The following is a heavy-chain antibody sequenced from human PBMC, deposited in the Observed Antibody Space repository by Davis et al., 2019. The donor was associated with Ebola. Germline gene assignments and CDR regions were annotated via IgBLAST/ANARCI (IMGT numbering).Heavy chain of an antibody. CDR1: GYSISSGYY. Sequence: SETLSLTCTVSGYSISSGYYWGWIRQPPGKGLEWIGSIYHSGSTYYNPSLKSRVTISVDTSKNQFPLKLSSVTAADTAVYYCARTSRFLEWVAFDYWGQGTLVTVSS. CDR3: ARTSRFLEWVAFDY. J-gene: IGHJ4*02. V-gene: IGHV4-38-2*02. CDR2: IYHSGST. D-gene: IGHD3-3*01.